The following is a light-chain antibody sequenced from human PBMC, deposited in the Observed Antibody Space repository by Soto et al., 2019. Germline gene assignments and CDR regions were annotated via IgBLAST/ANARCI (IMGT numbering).Light chain of an antibody. V-gene: IGKV3-11*01. CDR2: ESS. J-gene: IGKJ1*01. CDR1: QTISKY. CDR3: QQRANGPWT. Sequence: EIVLTQSPATLSLSPGDGATLSCRASQTISKYLAWYQQKPGQAPRLLIYESSERASGVPSRFSGGGSGSDLTLTISSLEPEDFAFYYCQQRANGPWTFGQGTRVEI.